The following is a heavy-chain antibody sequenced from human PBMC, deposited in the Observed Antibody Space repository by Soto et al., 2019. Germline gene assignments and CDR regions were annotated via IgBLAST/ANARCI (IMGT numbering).Heavy chain of an antibody. CDR2: FDPEDGET. V-gene: IGHV1-24*01. D-gene: IGHD3-10*01. CDR3: ATGIYGSGSGYYMDV. Sequence: ASVKVSCKASGYSFTEYSMHWVRQAPGKGLEWMGGFDPEDGETIYAQKFQGRVTMTEDTSTDTAYMELSSLRSEDTAVYYCATGIYGSGSGYYMDVWGKGTTVTVSS. J-gene: IGHJ6*03. CDR1: GYSFTEYS.